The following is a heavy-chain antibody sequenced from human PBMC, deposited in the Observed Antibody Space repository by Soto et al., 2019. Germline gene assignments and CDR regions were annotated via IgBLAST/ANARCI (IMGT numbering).Heavy chain of an antibody. J-gene: IGHJ4*02. CDR2: IIPIFGTA. D-gene: IGHD3-3*01. Sequence: QVQLVQSGAEVKKPGSSVKVSCQASGGTFSSYAISWVRQAPGQGLEWMGGIIPIFGTANYAQKFQGRVTITADESTSTAYMELSSLRSEDKAVYYCAREENYDFWSGYYKGGYFDYWGQGPLVTVSS. CDR1: GGTFSSYA. CDR3: AREENYDFWSGYYKGGYFDY. V-gene: IGHV1-69*01.